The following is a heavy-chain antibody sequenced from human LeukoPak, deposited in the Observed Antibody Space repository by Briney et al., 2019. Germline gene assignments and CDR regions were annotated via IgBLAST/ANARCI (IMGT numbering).Heavy chain of an antibody. Sequence: SETLSLTCAVFGGSLSGYFWTWIRQPPGKGLEWIGEITHSGSTNYNPSLKSRVTLSVDTSRNQFSLKLSSVTAADTAVYYCARLDYYDSSSQNWFGPWGQGTLVTVSS. V-gene: IGHV4-34*01. CDR3: ARLDYYDSSSQNWFGP. D-gene: IGHD3-22*01. J-gene: IGHJ5*02. CDR1: GGSLSGYF. CDR2: ITHSGST.